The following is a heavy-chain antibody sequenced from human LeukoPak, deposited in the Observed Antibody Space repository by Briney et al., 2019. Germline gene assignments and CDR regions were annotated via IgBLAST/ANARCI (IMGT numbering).Heavy chain of an antibody. Sequence: SETLSLTCAVSGYPISNGYYWGWIRQPPGKGLEWIGTIYHSGSAYYNPSLKSRVTISVDKSKNQFSLKLNSVTAADTAVYYSARDGLTGTTGQNNWFDPWGQGTLVTVSS. CDR2: IYHSGSA. CDR1: GYPISNGYY. D-gene: IGHD1-7*01. CDR3: ARDGLTGTTGQNNWFDP. J-gene: IGHJ5*02. V-gene: IGHV4-38-2*02.